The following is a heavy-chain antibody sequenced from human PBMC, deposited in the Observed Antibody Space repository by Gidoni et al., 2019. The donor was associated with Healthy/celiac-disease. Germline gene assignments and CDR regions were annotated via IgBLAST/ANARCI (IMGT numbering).Heavy chain of an antibody. CDR2: IYYSGST. V-gene: IGHV4-59*01. Sequence: QVQLQESGPGLVKPSETLSLTCTVSGGSISSYYWSWIRQPPGKGLEWIGYIYYSGSTNYNPSLKSRVTISVDTSKNQFSLKLSSVTAADTAVYYCARVAIGGVYYYDSSARSWYFDLWGRGTLVTVSS. J-gene: IGHJ2*01. D-gene: IGHD3-22*01. CDR1: GGSISSYY. CDR3: ARVAIGGVYYYDSSARSWYFDL.